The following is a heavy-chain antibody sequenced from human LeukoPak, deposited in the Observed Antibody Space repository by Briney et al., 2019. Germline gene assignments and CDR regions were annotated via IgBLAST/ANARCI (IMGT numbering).Heavy chain of an antibody. V-gene: IGHV1-69*13. CDR1: GGTFSSYA. J-gene: IGHJ4*02. D-gene: IGHD6-13*01. Sequence: SVKVSCKASGGTFSSYAISWVRQAPGQGLEWTGGIIPIFGTANYAQKFQGRVTITADESTSTAYMELSSLRSEDTAVYYCARGRKVGYSSHGAFDYWGQGTLVTVSS. CDR3: ARGRKVGYSSHGAFDY. CDR2: IIPIFGTA.